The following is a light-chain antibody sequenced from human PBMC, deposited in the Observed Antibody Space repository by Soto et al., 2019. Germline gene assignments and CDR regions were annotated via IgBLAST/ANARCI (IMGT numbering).Light chain of an antibody. V-gene: IGLV1-44*01. CDR1: SSNIGSNT. Sequence: QSVLTQPPSASGTPGQRVTTSCSGSSSNIGSNTVNWYQHLPGTAPKLLIYSNNQRPSGVPDRFSGSKSGTSASLAISGLQSEEEADYYCAAWDDRLNGYVFGTGTKVTLL. CDR3: AAWDDRLNGYV. J-gene: IGLJ1*01. CDR2: SNN.